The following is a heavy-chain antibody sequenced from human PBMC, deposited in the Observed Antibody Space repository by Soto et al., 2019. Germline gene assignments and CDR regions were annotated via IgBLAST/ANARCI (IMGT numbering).Heavy chain of an antibody. CDR1: GFIFNNYA. V-gene: IGHV3-23*01. J-gene: IGHJ6*03. CDR3: AKEAVAGPTWYYYYFMDV. Sequence: PGGSLRLSCAASGFIFNNYAMSWVRQAPGKGLEWVSGISGSGDSTYYADSVKGRFTISRDNSKNTLYLQMNSLRAEDTAVYYCAKEAVAGPTWYYYYFMDVWGKGTTVTVSS. CDR2: ISGSGDST. D-gene: IGHD6-19*01.